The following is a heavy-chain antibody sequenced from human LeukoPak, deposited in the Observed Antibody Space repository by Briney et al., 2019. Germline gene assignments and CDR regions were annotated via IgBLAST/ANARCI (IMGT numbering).Heavy chain of an antibody. CDR1: GFTFSSYS. V-gene: IGHV3-21*01. J-gene: IGHJ4*02. Sequence: PGGSLRLSCAASGFTFSSYSMNWVRQAPGKGLEWVTLISSSSSSISYADSVKGRFTISRDSAKNSLYLQMNSLRGEDTAVYYCARTPPGGWWGSLDYWGQGTLVTVSS. CDR2: ISSSSSSI. D-gene: IGHD6-19*01. CDR3: ARTPPGGWWGSLDY.